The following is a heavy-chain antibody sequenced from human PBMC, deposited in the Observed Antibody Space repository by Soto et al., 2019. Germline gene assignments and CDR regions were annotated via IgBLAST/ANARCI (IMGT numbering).Heavy chain of an antibody. Sequence: GGSLRLSCAASGFTFSSYAMSWVRQAPGKGLEWVSAISGSGGSTYYADSVKGRFTISRDNSKNTLYLQMNSLRAEYTSVYYFAKDFVPAVAHGTFDYWGQGTVVTVSS. CDR1: GFTFSSYA. CDR2: ISGSGGST. D-gene: IGHD6-19*01. V-gene: IGHV3-23*01. J-gene: IGHJ4*02. CDR3: AKDFVPAVAHGTFDY.